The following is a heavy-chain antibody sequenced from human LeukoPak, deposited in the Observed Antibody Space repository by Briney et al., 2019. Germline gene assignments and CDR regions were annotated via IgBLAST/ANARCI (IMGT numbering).Heavy chain of an antibody. J-gene: IGHJ4*02. CDR1: ADSISRGSYY. CDR3: AGEFSY. V-gene: IGHV4-61*09. CDR2: IYTSGST. Sequence: SQTLSLTCTVSADSISRGSYYWTWIRQPAGKGLEWIGHIYTSGSTNYNPSLKSRVTISVDTSENQFSLKLSSVTAADTAVYYCAGEFSYWGQGTLVTISS.